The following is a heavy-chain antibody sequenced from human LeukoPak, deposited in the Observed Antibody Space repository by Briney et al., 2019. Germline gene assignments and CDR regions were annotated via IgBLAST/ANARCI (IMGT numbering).Heavy chain of an antibody. V-gene: IGHV3-15*01. Sequence: PGGSLRLSCAASGFTFSSYAMSWVRQAPGKGLEWVGRIKSKRDFETIDYAAPVKGRFTISRDDSRNTLYLQMNSLKIEDTALYYCMIDVPGGSYPFDYWGQGTLVTVSS. CDR1: GFTFSSYA. D-gene: IGHD1-26*01. J-gene: IGHJ4*02. CDR2: IKSKRDFETI. CDR3: MIDVPGGSYPFDY.